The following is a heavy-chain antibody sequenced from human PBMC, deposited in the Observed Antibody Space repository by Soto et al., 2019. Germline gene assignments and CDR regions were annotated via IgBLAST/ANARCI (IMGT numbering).Heavy chain of an antibody. CDR2: IYYSGST. D-gene: IGHD4-17*01. CDR3: ARLTTVTTTYYYYYYMDV. CDR1: GGSISSYY. V-gene: IGHV4-59*01. J-gene: IGHJ6*03. Sequence: SETLSLTCTVSGGSISSYYWSWIRQPPGKGLEWIGYIYYSGSTNYNPSLKSRVTISVDTSKNQFSLKLSSVTAADTAVYYCARLTTVTTTYYYYYYMDVWGKGTTVTVSS.